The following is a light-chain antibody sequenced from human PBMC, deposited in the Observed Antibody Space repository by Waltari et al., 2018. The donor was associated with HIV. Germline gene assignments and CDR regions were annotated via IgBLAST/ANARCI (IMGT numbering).Light chain of an antibody. CDR2: ETS. J-gene: IGKJ3*01. Sequence: IAMTQSPTTLSVSSGESANLSCRASQGIIGHLAWYQKKPGRSPRLLIYETSTRATGIPARFSGSGSGADFTLTISSLQSEDFAVYYCQQSSNWPLTLGPGTKVEVK. CDR1: QGIIGH. V-gene: IGKV3-15*01. CDR3: QQSSNWPLT.